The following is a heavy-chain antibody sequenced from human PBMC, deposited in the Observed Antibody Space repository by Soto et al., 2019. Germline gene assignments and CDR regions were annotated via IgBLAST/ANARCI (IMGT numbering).Heavy chain of an antibody. D-gene: IGHD6-6*01. J-gene: IGHJ4*02. V-gene: IGHV3-30*18. CDR3: AKLPEYSSSSGPYY. CDR2: ISYDGSNK. CDR1: GFTFSSYG. Sequence: QVQLVESGGGVVQPGRSLRLSCAASGFTFSSYGMHWVRQAPGKGLEWVAVISYDGSNKYYADSVKGRFTISRDNSKNTLYLQMDSLRAEDTAVYYCAKLPEYSSSSGPYYWGQGTLVTVSS.